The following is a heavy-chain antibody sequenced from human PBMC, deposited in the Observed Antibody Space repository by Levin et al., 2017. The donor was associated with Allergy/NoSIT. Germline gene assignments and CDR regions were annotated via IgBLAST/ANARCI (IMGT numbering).Heavy chain of an antibody. D-gene: IGHD6-13*01. J-gene: IGHJ4*02. CDR1: GFTFSSYS. Sequence: GGSLRLSCAASGFTFSSYSMNWVRQAPGKGLEWVSSISSSSSYIYYADSVKGRFTISRDNAKNSLYLQMNSLRAEDTAVYYCARAYSSRGMTDYWGQGTLVTVSS. CDR2: ISSSSSYI. V-gene: IGHV3-21*01. CDR3: ARAYSSRGMTDY.